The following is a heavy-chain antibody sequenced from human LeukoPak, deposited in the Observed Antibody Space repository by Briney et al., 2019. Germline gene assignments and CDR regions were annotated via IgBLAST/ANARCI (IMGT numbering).Heavy chain of an antibody. V-gene: IGHV3-7*01. J-gene: IGHJ4*02. CDR1: GFTFSNYR. CDR2: IKQDASEK. Sequence: GGSLRLSCAASGFTFSNYRMSWVRQAPGKGLEWVAIIKQDASEKYYVDSVKGRFTISRDNAKNSLYVQMNSLRVEDTAVYYCVREGQTAWNDYWGQGTLVTVSS. D-gene: IGHD5-18*01. CDR3: VREGQTAWNDY.